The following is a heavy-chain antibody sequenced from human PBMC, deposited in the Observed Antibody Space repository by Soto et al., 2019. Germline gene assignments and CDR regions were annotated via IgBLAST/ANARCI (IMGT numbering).Heavy chain of an antibody. J-gene: IGHJ4*02. CDR2: VIPILGSA. CDR1: GGTFTNSA. CDR3: ARDSRTTFYDDSGYLDS. Sequence: QVILVQSGAEVKKPASSVKVSCKASGGTFTNSAISWVRQAPGQGLEWMGVVIPILGSANYAQRFEDRVTNTAAESRSIAYIEVSSLRSEDTAVYFCARDSRTTFYDDSGYLDSWGQGTPVTVSS. V-gene: IGHV1-69*01. D-gene: IGHD3-22*01.